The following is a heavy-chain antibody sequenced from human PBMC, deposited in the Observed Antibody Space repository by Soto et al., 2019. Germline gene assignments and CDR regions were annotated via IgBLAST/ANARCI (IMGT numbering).Heavy chain of an antibody. Sequence: SETLSLTCAVYGGSFSGYYWSWIRQPPGKGLEWIGEINHGGSTNYNPSLKSRVTISVDTSKNQFSLKLSSVTAADTAVYYCARGMVRGVISYYYYYMDVWGKGTTVTVSS. V-gene: IGHV4-34*01. CDR3: ARGMVRGVISYYYYYMDV. CDR1: GGSFSGYY. D-gene: IGHD3-10*01. CDR2: INHGGST. J-gene: IGHJ6*03.